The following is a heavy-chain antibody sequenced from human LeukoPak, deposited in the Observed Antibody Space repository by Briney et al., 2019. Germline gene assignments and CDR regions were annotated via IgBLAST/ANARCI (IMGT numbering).Heavy chain of an antibody. CDR1: GGTFSSYA. Sequence: ASVKVSCKASGGTFSSYAISWVRQAPGQGPEWMGGIIPIFGTANYAQKFQGRVTITTDESTSTAYMELSSLRSEDTAVYYCARLVPVDYHFDYWGQGTLVTVSS. J-gene: IGHJ4*02. D-gene: IGHD2-2*01. V-gene: IGHV1-69*05. CDR3: ARLVPVDYHFDY. CDR2: IIPIFGTA.